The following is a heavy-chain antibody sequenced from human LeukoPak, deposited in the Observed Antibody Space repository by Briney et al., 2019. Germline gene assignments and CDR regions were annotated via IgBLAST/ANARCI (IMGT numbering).Heavy chain of an antibody. V-gene: IGHV3-30*03. CDR1: GFTFRSYG. Sequence: GRSLRLSCAASGFTFRSYGMHWVRQAPGKGLEWVAVISYDGSNKYYADSVKGRFTISRDNSKSTLYLQMNSLRAEDTAVYYCAVSSGYYYNRFDYWGQGTLVTVSS. J-gene: IGHJ4*02. D-gene: IGHD3-22*01. CDR2: ISYDGSNK. CDR3: AVSSGYYYNRFDY.